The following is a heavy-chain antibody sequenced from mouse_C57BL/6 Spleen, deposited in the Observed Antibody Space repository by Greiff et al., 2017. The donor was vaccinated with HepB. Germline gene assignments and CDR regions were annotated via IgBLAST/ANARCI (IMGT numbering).Heavy chain of an antibody. Sequence: QVQLQQSGAELAKPGAPVKLSCKASGYTFTSYWMHWVKQRPGQGLEWIGYINPSSGYTKYNQKFKDKATLTAYKSSSTAYMQLSSLTYEDSAVYYCARDSSGYLYAMDYWGQGTSVTVSS. CDR2: INPSSGYT. D-gene: IGHD3-2*02. CDR1: GYTFTSYW. V-gene: IGHV1-7*01. J-gene: IGHJ4*01. CDR3: ARDSSGYLYAMDY.